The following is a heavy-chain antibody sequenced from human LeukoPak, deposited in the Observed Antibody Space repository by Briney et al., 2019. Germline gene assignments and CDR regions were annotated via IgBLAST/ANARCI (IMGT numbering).Heavy chain of an antibody. J-gene: IGHJ4*02. CDR2: IKQDGSET. CDR3: ARARPPDY. CDR1: GFTFSNSW. Sequence: GGSLRLSCAVSGFTFSNSWMSWVRQAPGKGLEWVGNIKQDGSETYYVASVTGRFSISRDNAKNSLFLQMSSLRAEDTAVYYCARARPPDYWGQGTLVTVSS. V-gene: IGHV3-7*01.